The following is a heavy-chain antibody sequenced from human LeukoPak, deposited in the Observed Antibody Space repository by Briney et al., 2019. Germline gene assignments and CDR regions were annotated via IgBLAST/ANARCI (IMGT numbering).Heavy chain of an antibody. CDR1: GYSFTSHW. CDR2: IYPGDFET. Sequence: GESPKISCKASGYSFTSHWIGWVRQMSGKSLEWMGIIYPGDFETRYSPSFQGQVTISADKSISTAYLQWSSLKASDTATYYCARLIGSGWYDYWGQGTLVTVSS. D-gene: IGHD6-19*01. CDR3: ARLIGSGWYDY. V-gene: IGHV5-51*01. J-gene: IGHJ4*02.